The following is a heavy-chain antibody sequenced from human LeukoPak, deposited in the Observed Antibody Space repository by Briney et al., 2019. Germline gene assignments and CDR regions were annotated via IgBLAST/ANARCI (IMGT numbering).Heavy chain of an antibody. J-gene: IGHJ4*02. CDR2: IYYSGST. CDR1: GGSISSYY. D-gene: IGHD3-10*01. V-gene: IGHV4-59*01. CDR3: ARVAGSFHDY. Sequence: SETLSLTCTVSGGSISSYYWSWIRQPPGKGLEWVGYIYYSGSTNYNPSLKSRVTISVDTSKNQFSLKLSSVTAADTAVYYCARVAGSFHDYWGQGTLVTVSS.